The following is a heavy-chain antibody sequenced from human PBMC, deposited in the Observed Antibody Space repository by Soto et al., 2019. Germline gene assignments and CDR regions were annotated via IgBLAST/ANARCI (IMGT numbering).Heavy chain of an antibody. Sequence: QVQLQQWGAGLLKPSETLSLTCAVYVGSFSGYYWSWIRQPPGKGLEWIGESNHVGSTNYNPPLKRQVTLSVGPSKNQFSLWLTSVTAADTAVYYCARVPIAGVTTDWGQGSLVIVSS. CDR3: ARVPIAGVTTD. J-gene: IGHJ4*02. CDR2: SNHVGST. CDR1: VGSFSGYY. D-gene: IGHD5-18*01. V-gene: IGHV4-34*01.